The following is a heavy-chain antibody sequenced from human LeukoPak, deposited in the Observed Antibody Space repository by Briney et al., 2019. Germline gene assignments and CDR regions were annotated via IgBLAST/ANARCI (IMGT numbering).Heavy chain of an antibody. CDR1: GDSSSNFY. CDR2: VYSSGST. V-gene: IGHV4-4*07. CDR3: ARVGFGSGWHYFDY. Sequence: SETLSLTCTVSGDSSSNFYWSWIRQPAEKGLEWIGRVYSSGSTNYNPSLKSRVSMSVDTSKNQYSLRLISVTAADTAVYYCARVGFGSGWHYFDYWGRGILVSVSS. J-gene: IGHJ4*01. D-gene: IGHD6-19*01.